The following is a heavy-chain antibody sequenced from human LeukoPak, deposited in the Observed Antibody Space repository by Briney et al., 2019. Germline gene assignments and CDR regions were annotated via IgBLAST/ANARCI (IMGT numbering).Heavy chain of an antibody. CDR1: GYTLTELS. Sequence: ASVKVSCKVSGYTLTELSMHGVRQAPGKGLEWMGGFDSEDGETIYAQKFQGRVTMTTDTSTSTAYMELRSLRSDDTAVYYCARAVGEPNHNWFDPWGQGTLVTVSS. J-gene: IGHJ5*02. CDR3: ARAVGEPNHNWFDP. CDR2: FDSEDGET. V-gene: IGHV1-24*01. D-gene: IGHD3-10*01.